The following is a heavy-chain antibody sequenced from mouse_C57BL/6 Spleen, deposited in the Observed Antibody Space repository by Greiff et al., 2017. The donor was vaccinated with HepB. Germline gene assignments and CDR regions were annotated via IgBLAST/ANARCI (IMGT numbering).Heavy chain of an antibody. Sequence: QVQLQQSGAELVRPGTSVKVSCKASGYDFTNYLIEWVKQRPGQGLEWIGVINPGSGGTNYNEKFKGKATLTADKSSSTAYMQLSSLTSEDSAVYFCARDDYDGWYFDVWGTGTTVTVSS. CDR1: GYDFTNYL. CDR2: INPGSGGT. J-gene: IGHJ1*03. CDR3: ARDDYDGWYFDV. D-gene: IGHD2-4*01. V-gene: IGHV1-54*01.